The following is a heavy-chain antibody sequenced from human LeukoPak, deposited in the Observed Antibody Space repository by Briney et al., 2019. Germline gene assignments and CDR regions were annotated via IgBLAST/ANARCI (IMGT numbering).Heavy chain of an antibody. V-gene: IGHV1-18*01. CDR1: GYTFTSYG. CDR2: ISAHNGNT. D-gene: IGHD2-2*01. J-gene: IGHJ6*03. Sequence: ASVKVSCKASGYTFTSYGISWVRQAPGQGLEWMGWISAHNGNTNYAQKLQGRVTMTTDTSTSTAYMELRSLRSDDTAVYYCAKSQLGYCSSTSCFYYYYYYMDVWGKGTTVTVSS. CDR3: AKSQLGYCSSTSCFYYYYYYMDV.